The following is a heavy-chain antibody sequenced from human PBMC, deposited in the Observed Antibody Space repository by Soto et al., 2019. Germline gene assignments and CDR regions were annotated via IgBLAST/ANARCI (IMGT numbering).Heavy chain of an antibody. CDR2: LSGIGGTT. Sequence: GGSLRLSCAASGFTVSSYAMSWVRQAPGEGLEWVSSLSGIGGTTYYADSVEDRFTISRDNSKNTLYLQMNSLRAEDTAVYYCATEGAASTSLFKYFDYWGQGTLVTVS. V-gene: IGHV3-23*01. J-gene: IGHJ4*02. D-gene: IGHD1-26*01. CDR3: ATEGAASTSLFKYFDY. CDR1: GFTVSSYA.